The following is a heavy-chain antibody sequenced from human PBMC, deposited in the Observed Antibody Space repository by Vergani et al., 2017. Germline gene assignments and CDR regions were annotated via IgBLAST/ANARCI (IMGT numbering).Heavy chain of an antibody. CDR2: IYYSGST. J-gene: IGHJ6*02. CDR1: GGSISSYY. V-gene: IGHV4-59*01. Sequence: QVQLQESGPGLVKPSETLSLTCTVSGGSISSYYWSWIRQPPGKGLEWIGYIYYSGSTNYNPSLKSRVTISVDKSKNQFSLKLSSVTAAYTAVYYCARDRGIVGATTGGMDVWGQGTTVTVSS. CDR3: ARDRGIVGATTGGMDV. D-gene: IGHD1-26*01.